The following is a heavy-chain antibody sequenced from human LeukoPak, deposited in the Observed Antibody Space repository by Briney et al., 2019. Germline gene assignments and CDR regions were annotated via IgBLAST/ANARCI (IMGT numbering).Heavy chain of an antibody. J-gene: IGHJ3*02. D-gene: IGHD2-15*01. V-gene: IGHV3-74*01. CDR1: GFTFSTYW. Sequence: PGGSLRLSCAASGFTFSTYWMHWVRQAPGKGLEWVSRITSDGSSTSYAGSVKGRFTISRDNAKNTLYLQMNSLRAEDTAVYYCAPIEVVVAAHDAFDIWGQGTMVTVSS. CDR3: APIEVVVAAHDAFDI. CDR2: ITSDGSST.